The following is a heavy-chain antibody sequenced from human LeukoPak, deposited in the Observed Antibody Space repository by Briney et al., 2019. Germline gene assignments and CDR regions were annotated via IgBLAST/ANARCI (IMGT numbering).Heavy chain of an antibody. Sequence: GESLKISCKGSGYSFTSYWIGWVRQMPGKGLEWMGIIYPGGSDTRYSPSFQGQVTISADKSISTAYLQWSSLKASDTAMYYCARHPKVHGDYDYGMDVWGQGTMVTVSS. V-gene: IGHV5-51*01. J-gene: IGHJ6*02. CDR1: GYSFTSYW. D-gene: IGHD4-17*01. CDR2: IYPGGSDT. CDR3: ARHPKVHGDYDYGMDV.